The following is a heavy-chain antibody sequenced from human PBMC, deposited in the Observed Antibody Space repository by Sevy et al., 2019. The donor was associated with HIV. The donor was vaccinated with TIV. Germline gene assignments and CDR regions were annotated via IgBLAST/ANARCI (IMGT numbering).Heavy chain of an antibody. J-gene: IGHJ6*02. CDR1: GFTFSSYG. D-gene: IGHD6-6*01. CDR2: ISYDGSNK. V-gene: IGHV3-30*18. CDR3: AKVPIAVRQGKPGYYYYGMDV. Sequence: GGSLRLSCAASGFTFSSYGMHWVRQAPGKGLEWVAVISYDGSNKYYADSVKGRFTNSRDNSKNTRYLQMNSLRAEDTAVYYCAKVPIAVRQGKPGYYYYGMDVWGQGTTVTVSS.